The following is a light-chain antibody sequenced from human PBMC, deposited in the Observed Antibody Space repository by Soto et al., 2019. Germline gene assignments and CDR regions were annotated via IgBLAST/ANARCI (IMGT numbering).Light chain of an antibody. J-gene: IGKJ4*01. CDR1: RDISNN. CDR3: QQHNDWPLT. CDR2: GAS. V-gene: IGKV3-15*01. Sequence: ETVMTRSPATLSLSPGERATLSCRASRDISNNLAWYRQKPGQAPRLLIYGASSRATGIPARFIGSGSGTEFTLTISSLQSEDFAFYYCQQHNDWPLTFGGGTKVDIK.